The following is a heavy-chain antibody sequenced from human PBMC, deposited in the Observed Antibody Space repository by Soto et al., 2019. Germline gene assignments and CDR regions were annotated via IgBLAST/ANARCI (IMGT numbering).Heavy chain of an antibody. CDR2: VSFSGRT. CDR3: ARRRASDYGGNNHPYYFDL. CDR1: GASIITDNYF. V-gene: IGHV4-39*01. D-gene: IGHD4-17*01. J-gene: IGHJ4*02. Sequence: QVQLQESGPGLVKPSETLSLTCSVSGASIITDNYFWVWIRQSPRRGLELIGSVSFSGRTYDNPSLQSRATISVDASKNQFSLKLTSVTTADTAVYYCARRRASDYGGNNHPYYFDLWGQGTLVTVSS.